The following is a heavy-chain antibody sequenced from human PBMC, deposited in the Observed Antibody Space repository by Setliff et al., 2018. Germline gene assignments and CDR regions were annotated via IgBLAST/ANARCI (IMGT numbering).Heavy chain of an antibody. CDR3: MRLVRFCSRTVCQRTSGDEA. D-gene: IGHD3-3*01. V-gene: IGHV1-18*01. J-gene: IGHJ5*02. CDR2: NGVYSGNT. CDR1: GYTFRQSI. Sequence: ASVKVSCKASGYTFRQSIVSWVRQAPGQGLEWLGWNGVYSGNTYSAQRFQGRVSLTTDESTNTAYLELRGLRSDDTAVYYCMRLVRFCSRTVCQRTSGDEAWGQGTLVTVSS.